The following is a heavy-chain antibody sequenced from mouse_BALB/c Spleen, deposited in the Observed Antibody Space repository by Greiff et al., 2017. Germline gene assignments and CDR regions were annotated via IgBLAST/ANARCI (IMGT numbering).Heavy chain of an antibody. Sequence: VQLQQSGPELVKPGASVKMSCKASGYTFTSYYIHWVKQRPGQGLEWIGWIYPGNVNTKYNEKFKGKATLTADKSSSTAYMQLSSLTSEDSAVYFCARNRYDDAMDYWGQGTSVTVSS. CDR2: IYPGNVNT. CDR1: GYTFTSYY. D-gene: IGHD2-14*01. V-gene: IGHV1S56*01. J-gene: IGHJ4*01. CDR3: ARNRYDDAMDY.